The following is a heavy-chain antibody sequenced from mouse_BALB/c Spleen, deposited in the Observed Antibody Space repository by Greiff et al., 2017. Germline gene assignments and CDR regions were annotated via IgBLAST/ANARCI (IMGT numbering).Heavy chain of an antibody. CDR2: ISSGGGST. CDR3: ARRLRAMDY. D-gene: IGHD1-2*01. V-gene: IGHV5-12-1*01. Sequence: EVQGVESGGGLVKPGGSLKLSCAASGFAFSSYDMSWVRQTPEKRLEWVAYISSGGGSTYYPDTVKGRFTISRDNAKITLYLQMSSLKSEDTAMYYCARRLRAMDYWGQGTSVTVSS. CDR1: GFAFSSYD. J-gene: IGHJ4*01.